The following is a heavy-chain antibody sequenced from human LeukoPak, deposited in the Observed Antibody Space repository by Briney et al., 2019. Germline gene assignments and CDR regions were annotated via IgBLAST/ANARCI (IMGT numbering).Heavy chain of an antibody. Sequence: PGGSLRLSCSASQFTFSYYAMTWVRQAPGKGLEGVSGVSGSGDYTYYADSVKGRSTISRDNSKNTLYLQLNSLRVEDTAVYYCAKEIYAYGSRGFDYWGQGTLVIVSS. D-gene: IGHD3-10*01. CDR3: AKEIYAYGSRGFDY. CDR1: QFTFSYYA. CDR2: VSGSGDYT. J-gene: IGHJ4*02. V-gene: IGHV3-23*01.